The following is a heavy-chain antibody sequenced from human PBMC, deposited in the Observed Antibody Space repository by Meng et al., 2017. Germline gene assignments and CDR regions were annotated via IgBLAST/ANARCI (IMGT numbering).Heavy chain of an antibody. V-gene: IGHV3-48*03. CDR1: GFTFSSYE. D-gene: IGHD2-2*01. Sequence: GESLKTSCAASGFTFSSYEMNWVRQAPGKGLEWVSYISSRGSTIYYADSVKGRFTISRNNAKNSLYLQMNSLRAEDTAVYYCARYLVGIVVVPAASPYGMDVWGQGTTVTVSS. CDR3: ARYLVGIVVVPAASPYGMDV. J-gene: IGHJ6*02. CDR2: ISSRGSTI.